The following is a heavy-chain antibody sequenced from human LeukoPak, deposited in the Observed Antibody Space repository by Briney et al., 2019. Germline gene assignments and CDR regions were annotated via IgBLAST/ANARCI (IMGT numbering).Heavy chain of an antibody. CDR1: GFTFSSYW. Sequence: GGSLRLSCVASGFTFSSYWMSWVCQAPGKGLEWVANIKEDGSGKYYVDSVKGRFTISRDNAKNSLYLQMNSLRADDMAVYYCAKAPGVYYYYMDVWGKGTTVTISS. J-gene: IGHJ6*03. V-gene: IGHV3-7*01. CDR3: AKAPGVYYYYMDV. CDR2: IKEDGSGK.